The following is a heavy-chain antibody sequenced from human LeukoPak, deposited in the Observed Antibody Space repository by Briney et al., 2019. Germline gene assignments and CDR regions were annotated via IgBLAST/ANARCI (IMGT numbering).Heavy chain of an antibody. J-gene: IGHJ6*03. CDR3: ARVGPWVNPDYYYYYMDV. CDR2: INQDQNEI. Sequence: GGSLRLSCAASGFTFSSYWMTWVRQAPGKVLEWVASINQDQNEIHYVDSVRGRFTISRDNAKNSLYLQMDSLRAEDTAVYYCARVGPWVNPDYYYYYMDVWGKGTTVTVSS. D-gene: IGHD1-14*01. CDR1: GFTFSSYW. V-gene: IGHV3-7*01.